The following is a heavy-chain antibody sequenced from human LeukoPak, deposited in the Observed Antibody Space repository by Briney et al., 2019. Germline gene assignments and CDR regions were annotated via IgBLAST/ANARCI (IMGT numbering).Heavy chain of an antibody. CDR2: IYSGGST. V-gene: IGHV3-53*01. J-gene: IGHJ5*02. CDR3: ARVRRPYSSSWYRVNWFDP. D-gene: IGHD6-13*01. CDR1: GFTVSSQY. Sequence: GGSLRLSCAASGFTVSSQYMSWVRQAPGKGLEWVSVIYSGGSTYYADSVKGRFTISRDNSKNTLYLQMNSLRAEDTAVYYCARVRRPYSSSWYRVNWFDPWGQGTLVTVSS.